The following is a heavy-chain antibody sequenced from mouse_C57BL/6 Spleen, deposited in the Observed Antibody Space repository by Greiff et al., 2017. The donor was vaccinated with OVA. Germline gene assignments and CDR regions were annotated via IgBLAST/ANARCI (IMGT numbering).Heavy chain of an antibody. V-gene: IGHV1-82*01. D-gene: IGHD1-1*01. J-gene: IGHJ1*03. CDR3: ASPNYYGSSYVGYFDV. CDR2: IYPGDGDT. Sequence: QVQLQQSGPELVKPGASVKLSCKASGYAFSSSWMNWVKQRPGKGLEWIGRIYPGDGDTHYNGKFKGKATLTADKSSSTAYMQLSSLTSEDSAVDFGASPNYYGSSYVGYFDVWGTGTTVTVSS. CDR1: GYAFSSSW.